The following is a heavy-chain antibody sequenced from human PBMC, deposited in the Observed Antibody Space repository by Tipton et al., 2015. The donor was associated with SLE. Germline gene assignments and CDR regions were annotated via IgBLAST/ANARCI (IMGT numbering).Heavy chain of an antibody. V-gene: IGHV4-59*01. Sequence: TLSLTCTVSGGSISSYYWSWIRQPPGKGLEWIGHIYYSGSTDYNPSFNSRVTISSGPSKNQFSLRLRSVTAADTAVYYCARGDGDYFDYWGQGTLVTVSS. CDR3: ARGDGDYFDY. CDR1: GGSISSYY. D-gene: IGHD4-17*01. CDR2: IYYSGST. J-gene: IGHJ4*02.